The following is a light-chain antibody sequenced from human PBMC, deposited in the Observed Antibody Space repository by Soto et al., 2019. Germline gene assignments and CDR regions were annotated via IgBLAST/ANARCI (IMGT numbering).Light chain of an antibody. CDR2: EVS. J-gene: IGLJ2*01. Sequence: QSALTQPPSASGSPGQSVTLSCSGTSSDVGGFNYVSWYQQHPGKAPKLMIYEVSKRPSGVPDRFSGSKSGNTASLTVSGLQVEDEADYYCSSFEASNNLLFGGGTKLTVL. CDR3: SSFEASNNLL. V-gene: IGLV2-8*01. CDR1: SSDVGGFNY.